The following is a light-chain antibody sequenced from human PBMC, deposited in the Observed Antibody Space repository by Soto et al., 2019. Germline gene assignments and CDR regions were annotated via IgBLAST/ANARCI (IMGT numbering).Light chain of an antibody. CDR1: QSISSW. J-gene: IGKJ1*01. Sequence: DIQMTQSPSTLSASVGDRVTITCRASQSISSWLAWYQQKPGKAPKLLIYDASSLESGVPSRFSGSGSGTEFTLTISSLQPDVFATYSCQQYNSYSLTFGQGTKVEIK. V-gene: IGKV1-5*01. CDR2: DAS. CDR3: QQYNSYSLT.